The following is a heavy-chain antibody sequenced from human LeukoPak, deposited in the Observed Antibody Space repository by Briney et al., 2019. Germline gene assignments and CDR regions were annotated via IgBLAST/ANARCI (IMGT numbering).Heavy chain of an antibody. Sequence: GASVTVSCTASGGTFSSYAISWVRQAPGQGLEWMGLINPSGGSTNYAQKLQGRVTMTTDTSTSTAYMELRSLRSDDTAVYYCARERPNVAAAGNGGLNWFDPWGQGTLVTVSS. J-gene: IGHJ5*02. CDR3: ARERPNVAAAGNGGLNWFDP. CDR2: INPSGGST. CDR1: GGTFSSYA. D-gene: IGHD6-13*01. V-gene: IGHV1-18*01.